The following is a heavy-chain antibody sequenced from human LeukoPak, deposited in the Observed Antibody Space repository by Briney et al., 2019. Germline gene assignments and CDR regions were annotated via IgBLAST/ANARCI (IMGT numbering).Heavy chain of an antibody. J-gene: IGHJ4*02. CDR1: GFTFGDYA. CDR3: ARDWIGATGKGIDY. Sequence: GGSLRLSCTASGFTFGDYAMSWVRQAPGKGLEWVANIKGDGSEKDYVDSVKGRFTISRDNTKNSLCLQMNSLRAEDTAVYYCARDWIGATGKGIDYWGQGALVTVSS. CDR2: IKGDGSEK. V-gene: IGHV3-7*05. D-gene: IGHD6-13*01.